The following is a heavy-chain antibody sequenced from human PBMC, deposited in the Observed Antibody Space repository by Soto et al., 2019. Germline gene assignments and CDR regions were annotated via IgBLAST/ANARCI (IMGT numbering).Heavy chain of an antibody. CDR3: AKQSVERQTDF. Sequence: PGGSLRLSCAASGFTFSNYAMTWVRQAPGKGLEWVSTVTGSGSSTYYADSVKGRFTISRDNSKSTLFLQVSSLRAEDTAIYYCAKQSVERQTDFWGQGTLVTVSS. CDR2: VTGSGSST. V-gene: IGHV3-23*01. CDR1: GFTFSNYA. D-gene: IGHD1-1*01. J-gene: IGHJ4*02.